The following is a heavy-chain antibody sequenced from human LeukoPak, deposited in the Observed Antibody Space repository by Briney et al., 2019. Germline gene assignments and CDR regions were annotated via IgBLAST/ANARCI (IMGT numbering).Heavy chain of an antibody. D-gene: IGHD5-12*01. Sequence: GGSLRLSCAASGFTFSSYGMHWVRQAPGKGLEWVAVISYDGSNKYYADSVKGRFTISRDNSKNTLYLQMNSLRAEDTAVYYCAKRPREWLRLGGDAFDIWGQGTTVTVSS. CDR2: ISYDGSNK. J-gene: IGHJ3*02. V-gene: IGHV3-30*18. CDR1: GFTFSSYG. CDR3: AKRPREWLRLGGDAFDI.